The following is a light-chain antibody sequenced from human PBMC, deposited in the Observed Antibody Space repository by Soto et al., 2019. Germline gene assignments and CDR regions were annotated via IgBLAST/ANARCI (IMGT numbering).Light chain of an antibody. J-gene: IGKJ4*01. CDR3: QQLNSYLLS. CDR1: QSVNSY. Sequence: EIVLTQSPATLSLSPGERATLSCRASQSVNSYLAWYQQKPGQAPRLLIYDASNRATGIPARFSGSGSGTDFTLTISSLEPEDFATYYCQQLNSYLLSFGGGTKVEIK. V-gene: IGKV3-11*01. CDR2: DAS.